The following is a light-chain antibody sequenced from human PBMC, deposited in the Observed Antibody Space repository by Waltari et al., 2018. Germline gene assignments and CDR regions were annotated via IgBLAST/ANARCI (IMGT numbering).Light chain of an antibody. Sequence: DIVMTQSPDSLAVSLGERATINCKSSQSVLSTSNRQTYIAWYQQKPGQTPSLLINWASTRASGVPDRFSGSGSGTDFTLTVSSLQAEDVAVYYCHQYYIPPLTFGQGTRLEIK. CDR2: WAS. V-gene: IGKV4-1*01. CDR1: QSVLSTSNRQTY. CDR3: HQYYIPPLT. J-gene: IGKJ5*01.